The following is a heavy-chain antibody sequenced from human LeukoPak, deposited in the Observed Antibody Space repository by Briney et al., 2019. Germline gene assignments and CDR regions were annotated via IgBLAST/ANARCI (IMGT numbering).Heavy chain of an antibody. J-gene: IGHJ4*02. Sequence: PGGSLRLSCAASGFTFSSYAMHWVRQAPGKGLEWVAVISYDGSNKSYADSVKGRFTISRDISQNTLYLQMNSLRAADTAVYYCARAAHRGFSFDYWGQGTLVTVSS. CDR2: ISYDGSNK. V-gene: IGHV3-30*04. CDR3: ARAAHRGFSFDY. D-gene: IGHD3-10*01. CDR1: GFTFSSYA.